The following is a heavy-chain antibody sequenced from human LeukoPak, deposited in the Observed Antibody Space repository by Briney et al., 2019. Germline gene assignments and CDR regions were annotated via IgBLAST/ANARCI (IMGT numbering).Heavy chain of an antibody. J-gene: IGHJ4*02. D-gene: IGHD2-2*01. V-gene: IGHV4-30-4*08. Sequence: PSQTLSLTCTVSGGSISSGDYYWSWLRQPPGKGREWIGYIYYSETTYYNPSLKSRVTISVDTSKTQFSLKLSSVTAADTAVYYCAGYCSSTSCYPLYYFDYWGQGTLVTVYS. CDR1: GGSISSGDYY. CDR2: IYYSETT. CDR3: AGYCSSTSCYPLYYFDY.